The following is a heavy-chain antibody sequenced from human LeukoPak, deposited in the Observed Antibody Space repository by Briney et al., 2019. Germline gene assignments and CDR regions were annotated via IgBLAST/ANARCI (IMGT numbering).Heavy chain of an antibody. J-gene: IGHJ4*02. CDR3: ARHLRGSYALDY. D-gene: IGHD1-26*01. CDR2: IYYSGST. CDR1: GGSISSYY. Sequence: PSETLSLTCTVSGGSISSYYWSWIRQPPGKGLEWIGYIYYSGSTNYNPSLKSRVTISVDTSKNQFSLKLSSVTAADTAVYYCARHLRGSYALDYWRQGTLVTVSA. V-gene: IGHV4-59*08.